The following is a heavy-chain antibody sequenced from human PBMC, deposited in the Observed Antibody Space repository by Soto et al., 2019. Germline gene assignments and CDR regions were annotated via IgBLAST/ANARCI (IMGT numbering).Heavy chain of an antibody. D-gene: IGHD2-2*01. CDR3: ARARSQLLVEGYYYGMDV. J-gene: IGHJ6*02. CDR1: GVTFSSYA. CDR2: IIPIFGTA. Sequence: QVQLVQSGAEVKKPGSSVKVSCKASGVTFSSYAISWVRQAPGQGLEWMGGIIPIFGTANYAQKFQGRVTSTADESTSTAYMELSSLRSEDTAVYYCARARSQLLVEGYYYGMDVWGQGTTVTVSS. V-gene: IGHV1-69*01.